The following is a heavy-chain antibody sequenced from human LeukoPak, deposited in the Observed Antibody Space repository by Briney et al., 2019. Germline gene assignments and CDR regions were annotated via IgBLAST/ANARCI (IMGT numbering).Heavy chain of an antibody. V-gene: IGHV4-59*01. CDR3: ASYSYYYDSSGYFDY. Sequence: SETLSLTCTVSGGSISSYYWSWLRQPPGKGLEWIGYIYYSGSTNYNPSLKSRVTISVDTSKNQFSLKLSSVTAADTAVYYCASYSYYYDSSGYFDYWGQGTLVTVSS. J-gene: IGHJ4*02. D-gene: IGHD3-22*01. CDR1: GGSISSYY. CDR2: IYYSGST.